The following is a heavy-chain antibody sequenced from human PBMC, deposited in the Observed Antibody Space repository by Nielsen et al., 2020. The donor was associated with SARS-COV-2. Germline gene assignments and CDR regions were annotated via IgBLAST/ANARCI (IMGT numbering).Heavy chain of an antibody. CDR3: AKDMGPVIWYFDL. D-gene: IGHD3-10*01. CDR1: GFTFDDYA. CDR2: ISWNSGSI. V-gene: IGHV3-9*01. Sequence: SLKISCAASGFTFDDYAMHWVRQAPGKGLEWVSGISWNSGSIGYADFVKGRFTISRDNAKNSLYRQMNSLRAEDTALYYCAKDMGPVIWYFDLWGRGTLVTVSS. J-gene: IGHJ2*01.